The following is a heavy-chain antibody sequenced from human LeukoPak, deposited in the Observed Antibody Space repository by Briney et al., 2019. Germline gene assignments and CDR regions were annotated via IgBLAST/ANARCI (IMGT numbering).Heavy chain of an antibody. CDR2: IYGSGTT. CDR1: GDSISSYY. V-gene: IGHV4-59*08. CDR3: ARHVRRTAHRYSDY. J-gene: IGHJ4*02. Sequence: SETLSLTCIVSGDSISSYYWSWVRQPPGRGLEWIAYIYGSGTTNYNPSLKSRVTISKDTSKNQFSLRLSSVTAADTAVYHCARHVRRTAHRYSDYWGQGTVVTVSS.